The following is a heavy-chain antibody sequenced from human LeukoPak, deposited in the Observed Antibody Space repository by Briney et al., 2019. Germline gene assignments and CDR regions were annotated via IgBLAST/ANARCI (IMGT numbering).Heavy chain of an antibody. V-gene: IGHV3-23*01. CDR3: VKAIRPFSSGNYYSCLDY. CDR1: GFTLSSCA. CDR2: ISDNA. D-gene: IGHD3-22*01. J-gene: IGHJ4*02. Sequence: GGSLRLSCAASGFTLSSCAMSWVRQTPGKGLEWVSTISDNAYYADSVKGRFTISRDNSKNTLHLQTNSLRAGDTALYYCVKAIRPFSSGNYYSCLDYWGQGSLVTVSS.